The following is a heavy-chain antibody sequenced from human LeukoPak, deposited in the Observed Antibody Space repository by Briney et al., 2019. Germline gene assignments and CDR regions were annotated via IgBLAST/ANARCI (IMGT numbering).Heavy chain of an antibody. CDR2: ISGSGGST. CDR1: GFTFSSYA. Sequence: SGGSLRLSCAASGFTFSSYAMSWVRQAPGKGLECVSAISGSGGSTYYADSVKGRFTISRDNSKNTLYLQMNSLRAEDTAVYYCAKVSYTTKMVRGVIDYYGMDVWGQGTTVTVSS. J-gene: IGHJ6*02. CDR3: AKVSYTTKMVRGVIDYYGMDV. V-gene: IGHV3-23*01. D-gene: IGHD3-10*01.